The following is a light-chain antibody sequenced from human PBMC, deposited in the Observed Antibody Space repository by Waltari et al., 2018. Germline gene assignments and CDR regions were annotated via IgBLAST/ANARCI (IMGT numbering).Light chain of an antibody. CDR3: QQYGSSIT. CDR2: GAS. J-gene: IGKJ4*01. Sequence: EVVLTQSPGTVSFSPGVRATLSCRASQTVNSDYLAWYQQKPGQAPRLLIYGASRRATGVPERFRGSGSGTDFTLTIERLEPEDFTLYHCQQYGSSITFGGGTKVEIK. V-gene: IGKV3-20*01. CDR1: QTVNSDY.